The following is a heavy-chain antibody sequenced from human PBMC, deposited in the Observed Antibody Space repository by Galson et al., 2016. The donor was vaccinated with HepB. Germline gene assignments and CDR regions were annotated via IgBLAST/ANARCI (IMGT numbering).Heavy chain of an antibody. J-gene: IGHJ4*02. CDR3: ARRYGDYFDY. CDR1: GFTFSNHY. V-gene: IGHV3-11*06. D-gene: IGHD4-17*01. CDR2: ISSYITYT. Sequence: SLRLSCAASGFTFSNHYMSWIRQAPGKGLEWVAYISSYITYTNYADSVRGRFTISRDNAKNSLYLQMNSLRPEDTAVYYCARRYGDYFDYWGQGTLVTVSS.